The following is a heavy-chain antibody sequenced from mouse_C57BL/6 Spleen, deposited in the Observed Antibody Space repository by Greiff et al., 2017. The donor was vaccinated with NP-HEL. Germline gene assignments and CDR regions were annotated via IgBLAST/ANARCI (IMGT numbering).Heavy chain of an antibody. Sequence: QVQLQQSGAELARPGASVKLSCKASGYTFTSYGISWVKQRTGQGLEWIGEIYPRSGNPYYNEKFKGKATLTEAKSSSTAYMELRRLTYEYSAVYCCARGDGYMDYWGQGTTLTVSS. V-gene: IGHV1-81*01. CDR2: IYPRSGNP. CDR3: ARGDGYMDY. CDR1: GYTFTSYG. D-gene: IGHD2-3*01. J-gene: IGHJ2*01.